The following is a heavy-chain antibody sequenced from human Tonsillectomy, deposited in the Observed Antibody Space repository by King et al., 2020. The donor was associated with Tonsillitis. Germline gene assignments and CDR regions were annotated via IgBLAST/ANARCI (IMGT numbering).Heavy chain of an antibody. Sequence: QMQLQESGPGLVKPSETLSLTCTVSGGSIINYYWNWIRQSPGTGLEWIGYIHYTGNTKYNPSLKSRVTISRDTSKNQFSLRLSSVTAADTAVYYCARDYCNSTTCFPFDLWGRGTLVTVSS. D-gene: IGHD2/OR15-2a*01. J-gene: IGHJ2*01. CDR3: ARDYCNSTTCFPFDL. CDR1: GGSIINYY. V-gene: IGHV4-59*01. CDR2: IHYTGNT.